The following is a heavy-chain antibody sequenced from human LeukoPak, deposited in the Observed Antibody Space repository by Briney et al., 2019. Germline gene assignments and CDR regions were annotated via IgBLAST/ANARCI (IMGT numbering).Heavy chain of an antibody. CDR3: AHALYYYDSSGYYYQQDAFYI. J-gene: IGHJ3*02. V-gene: IGHV2-5*02. CDR1: GFSLSTSGVG. CDR2: IYWDDDK. Sequence: DSGPTLVNPTQTLTLTCTFSGFSLSTSGVGVGWIRQPPGKAPEGLALIYWDDDKRYSPSLKSRLTITKDTSKNQVVLTTTTIDPVDTATYYCAHALYYYDSSGYYYQQDAFYIWGQGTMVTASS. D-gene: IGHD3-22*01.